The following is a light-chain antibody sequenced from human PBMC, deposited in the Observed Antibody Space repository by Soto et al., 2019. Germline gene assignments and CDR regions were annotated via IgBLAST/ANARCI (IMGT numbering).Light chain of an antibody. Sequence: QSALTQPASVSVSPGQSITLSCTGSSSDVGSSNYVSWYQQLPGKAPKLIIFDVNNRPSGVSDRFSGSKSDNTASLTISGLQAEDEADYCCSSYTTLNTVIFGGGTKLTVL. CDR2: DVN. V-gene: IGLV2-14*03. CDR1: SSDVGSSNY. CDR3: SSYTTLNTVI. J-gene: IGLJ2*01.